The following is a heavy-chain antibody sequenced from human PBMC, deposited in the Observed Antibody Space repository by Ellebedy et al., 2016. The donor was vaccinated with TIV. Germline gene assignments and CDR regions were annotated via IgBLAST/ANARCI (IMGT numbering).Heavy chain of an antibody. J-gene: IGHJ6*02. CDR2: IIPILGIA. V-gene: IGHV1-69*04. D-gene: IGHD6-13*01. CDR3: ARDPPPKIAAAEGVDYYGMDV. CDR1: GGTFSSYA. Sequence: AASVKVSCKASGGTFSSYAISWVRQAPGQGLEWMGRIIPILGIANYAQKFQGRVTITADKSTSTAYMELSSLRSEDTAVYYCARDPPPKIAAAEGVDYYGMDVWGQGTTVTVSS.